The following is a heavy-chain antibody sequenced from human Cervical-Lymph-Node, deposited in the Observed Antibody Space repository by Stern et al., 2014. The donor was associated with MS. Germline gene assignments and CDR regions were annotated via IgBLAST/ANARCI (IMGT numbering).Heavy chain of an antibody. D-gene: IGHD1-26*01. CDR2: VYYTGTT. CDR1: GGSITSHY. Sequence: VQLVESGPGLVKPAETLSLTCTISGGSITSHYWSWIRQPPGKGLEYIGYVYYTGTTNYNPSLNVRVAISVDTSKNQFFLKLSSVTAADTDVYFCARDEGGSYDHWGQGTLVTVSS. V-gene: IGHV4-59*11. J-gene: IGHJ4*02. CDR3: ARDEGGSYDH.